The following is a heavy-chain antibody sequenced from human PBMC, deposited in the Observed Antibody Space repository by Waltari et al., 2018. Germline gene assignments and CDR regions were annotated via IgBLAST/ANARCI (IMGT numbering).Heavy chain of an antibody. CDR1: GYIFTDFY. CDR2: GNPSGGRR. D-gene: IGHD3-22*01. V-gene: IGHV1-46*01. Sequence: QVQLVQSGAEVKKSGASGRVSCKTSGYIFTDFYIHWVRQGPGQGLPWMGMGNPSGGRRGYAQSFQARVTMTRAASTNTVFMELSSLRSEDTAIYFCARDFKLGYRDSSGYSFDSWGQGTLVNVSS. J-gene: IGHJ5*01. CDR3: ARDFKLGYRDSSGYSFDS.